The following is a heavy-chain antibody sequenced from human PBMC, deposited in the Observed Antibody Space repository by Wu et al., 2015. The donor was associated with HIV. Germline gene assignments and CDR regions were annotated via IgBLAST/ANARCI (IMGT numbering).Heavy chain of an antibody. CDR2: MNPNSGNT. CDR1: GYTFTSYD. Sequence: QLVQSGAEVKKPGASVKVSCKASGYTFTSYDINWVRQATGQGLEWMGWMNPNSGNTGYAQKFQGRVTITRNTSISTAYMELSSLRSEDTAVYYCARAGGYYDSSGNPRRWFDPWGQGNPGHRLL. CDR3: ARAGGYYDSSGNPRRWFDP. V-gene: IGHV1-8*03. J-gene: IGHJ5*02. D-gene: IGHD3-22*01.